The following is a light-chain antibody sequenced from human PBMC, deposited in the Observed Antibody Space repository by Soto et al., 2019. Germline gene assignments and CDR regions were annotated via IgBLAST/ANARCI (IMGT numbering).Light chain of an antibody. J-gene: IGKJ4*01. CDR1: QSISSRY. CDR3: RQYGTSLGFP. V-gene: IGKV3-20*01. CDR2: GAS. Sequence: EIVLTQSPGTLSLSPGERATLSCRAIQSISSRYLAWYQQKPGQAPRLLIYGASTRATGIPASFIGNGSGTEFTLTISRLEPEDFAVYYCRQYGTSLGFPVGGGTKVDIK.